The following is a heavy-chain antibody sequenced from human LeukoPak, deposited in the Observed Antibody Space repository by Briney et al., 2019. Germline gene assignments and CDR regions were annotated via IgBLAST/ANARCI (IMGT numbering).Heavy chain of an antibody. Sequence: PSETLSLTCTVSGGSISSSSYYWGWIRQPPGKGLEWIGSIYYSGSTYYNPSLKSRVTISVDTSKNQFSLELSSVTAADTAVYYCARDGVSSSWSSNINWFDPWGQGTLVTVSS. V-gene: IGHV4-39*07. J-gene: IGHJ5*02. D-gene: IGHD6-13*01. CDR1: GGSISSSSYY. CDR2: IYYSGST. CDR3: ARDGVSSSWSSNINWFDP.